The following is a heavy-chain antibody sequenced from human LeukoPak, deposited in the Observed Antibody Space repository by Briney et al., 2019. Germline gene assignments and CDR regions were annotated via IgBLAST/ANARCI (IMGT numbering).Heavy chain of an antibody. J-gene: IGHJ5*02. D-gene: IGHD3-10*01. Sequence: PGGSLRLSCAASGFTFSSYAMSWVRQAPGKGLEWVSAISGSGGSTYYADSVKGRFTISRDNSKNTLYLQMNSLRAEDTAVYYCSRHRGLLWSATWGQGTLVTVSS. CDR3: SRHRGLLWSAT. CDR2: ISGSGGST. CDR1: GFTFSSYA. V-gene: IGHV3-23*01.